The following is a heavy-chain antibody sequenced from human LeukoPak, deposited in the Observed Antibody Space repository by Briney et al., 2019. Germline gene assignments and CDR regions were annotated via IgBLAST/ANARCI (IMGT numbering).Heavy chain of an antibody. Sequence: GGSLRLSCAASGFTFSSYSMNWVRQAPGKGLEWVANIKTDGSDKHYVDSVTGRFTISRDNAKNSLFLQMNSLGVEDTAVYYCARDQVGGGYLYWGQGTLVTVSS. CDR1: GFTFSSYS. CDR3: ARDQVGGGYLY. J-gene: IGHJ4*02. D-gene: IGHD3-16*02. V-gene: IGHV3-7*01. CDR2: IKTDGSDK.